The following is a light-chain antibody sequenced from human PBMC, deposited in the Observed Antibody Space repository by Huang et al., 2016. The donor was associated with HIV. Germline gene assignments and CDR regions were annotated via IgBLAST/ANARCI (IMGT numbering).Light chain of an antibody. CDR3: QQYDIYPLT. CDR2: AAS. Sequence: IRMTQSPSSLSASTGDRVTITCRATQDINNFLAWYQQSPGSVPKLLIYAASTLQSGVPSRFSGNGSGTDFTLTIGCLHSEDVATYYCQQYDIYPLTFGPGTRVDIK. CDR1: QDINNF. J-gene: IGKJ3*01. V-gene: IGKV1-8*01.